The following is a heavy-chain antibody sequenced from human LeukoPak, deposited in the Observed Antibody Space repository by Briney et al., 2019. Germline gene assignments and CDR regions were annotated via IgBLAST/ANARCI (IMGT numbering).Heavy chain of an antibody. J-gene: IGHJ1*01. CDR1: GYTFTSYA. CDR3: ARTGAAAAGTGYFQH. Sequence: ASAKVSCKASGYTFTSYAMHWVRQAPGQRLEWMGWINAGNGNTKYSQKFQGRVTITRDTSASTAYMELSSLRSDDTAVYYCARTGAAAAGTGYFQHWGQGTLVTVSS. CDR2: INAGNGNT. D-gene: IGHD6-13*01. V-gene: IGHV1-3*01.